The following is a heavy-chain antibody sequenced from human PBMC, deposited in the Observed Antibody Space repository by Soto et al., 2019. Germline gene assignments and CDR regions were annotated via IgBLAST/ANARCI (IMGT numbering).Heavy chain of an antibody. Sequence: HPGGSLRLSCAASGFVFSTYDMHLVRQSTGKGLEWVSAIGTLRDTYYLDSVKGRFTISRENARNSVYLQMNSLRAGETAVYYCARGRSNHCGSSHKPRFDPWGRRTLVTVSP. CDR2: IGTLRDT. D-gene: IGHD1-26*01. V-gene: IGHV3-13*01. CDR3: ARGRSNHCGSSHKPRFDP. CDR1: GFVFSTYD. J-gene: IGHJ5*02.